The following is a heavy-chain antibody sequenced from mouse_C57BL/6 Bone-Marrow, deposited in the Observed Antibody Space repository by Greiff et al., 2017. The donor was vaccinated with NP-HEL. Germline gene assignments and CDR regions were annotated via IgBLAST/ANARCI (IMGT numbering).Heavy chain of an antibody. Sequence: EVHLVESGGGLVKPGGSLKLSCAASGFTFGDYGMHWVRQAPEKGLEWIAYISSGSRTIYYADTVKGRFTIARDNAKNTLFLQMTSLRSEDTAMYYCARRYYGKVDYAMDYWGQGTSVTVSS. D-gene: IGHD2-1*01. J-gene: IGHJ4*01. CDR2: ISSGSRTI. CDR3: ARRYYGKVDYAMDY. V-gene: IGHV5-17*01. CDR1: GFTFGDYG.